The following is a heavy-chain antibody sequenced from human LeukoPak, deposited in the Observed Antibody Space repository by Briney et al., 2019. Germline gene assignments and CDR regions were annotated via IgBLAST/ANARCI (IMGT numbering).Heavy chain of an antibody. V-gene: IGHV1-58*02. J-gene: IGHJ4*02. CDR2: IVVGSGNT. CDR3: AAGRGAGFGELPHFFDY. CDR1: GFTFTSSA. Sequence: ASVKVSCKASGFTFTSSAMQWVRQARGQRLEWIGWIVVGSGNTNYAQKFQERVTITRDMSTSTAYMELSSLRSEDTAVYYCAAGRGAGFGELPHFFDYWGQGTLVTVSS. D-gene: IGHD3-10*01.